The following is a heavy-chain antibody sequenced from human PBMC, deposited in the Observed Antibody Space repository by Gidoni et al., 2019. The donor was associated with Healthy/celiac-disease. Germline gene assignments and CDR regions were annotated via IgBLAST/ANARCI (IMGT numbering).Heavy chain of an antibody. J-gene: IGHJ6*02. V-gene: IGHV3-33*01. CDR3: ARESVRSFGVVIIPGYYGMDV. CDR2: MWYDGRNK. Sequence: QLVESGGGVVPPARSLSLSCAASGFTFSSHGIPWFRQAPGKGLEWVAVMWYDGRNKYYADSEKGRFTISRDNSKNTLYLQRNSLGAEDTAVYYWARESVRSFGVVIIPGYYGMDVWGQGTTVTVSS. D-gene: IGHD3-3*01. CDR1: GFTFSSHG.